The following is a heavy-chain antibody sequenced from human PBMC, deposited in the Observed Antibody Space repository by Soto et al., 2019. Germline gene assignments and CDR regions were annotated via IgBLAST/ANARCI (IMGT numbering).Heavy chain of an antibody. CDR2: ISAYNGNT. J-gene: IGHJ4*02. CDR3: AAETTDTAMATYYFDY. CDR1: GYTFTSYC. V-gene: IGHV1-18*04. Sequence: ASVKVSCKASGYTFTSYCISWVRQAPGQGLEWMGWISAYNGNTNYAQKLQGRVTMTTDTSTSTAYMELRSLRSDDTAVYYCAAETTDTAMATYYFDYWGQGTLVTVSS. D-gene: IGHD5-18*01.